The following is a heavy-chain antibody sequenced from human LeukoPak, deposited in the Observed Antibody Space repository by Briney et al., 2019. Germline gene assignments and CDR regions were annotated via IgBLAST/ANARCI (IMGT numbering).Heavy chain of an antibody. J-gene: IGHJ4*02. CDR1: GYTFTGYY. D-gene: IGHD3-10*01. V-gene: IGHV1-2*02. CDR3: ARDRRYYYGSGSYSD. Sequence: GASVKVSCKASGYTFTGYYMHWVRQAPGQGLEWMGWINPNSGGTNYAQKFQGRFTMTRDTSISTAYMELSRLRSDDTAVYYCARDRRYYYGSGSYSDWGQGTLVTVSS. CDR2: INPNSGGT.